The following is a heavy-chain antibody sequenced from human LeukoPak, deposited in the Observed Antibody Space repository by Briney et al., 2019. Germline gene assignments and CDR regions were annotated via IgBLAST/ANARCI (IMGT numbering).Heavy chain of an antibody. CDR2: ISYDGSNK. D-gene: IGHD6-13*01. CDR1: GFTFSSYG. CDR3: AKDRAKYSSSWYTQDYYYGMDV. V-gene: IGHV3-30*18. J-gene: IGHJ6*02. Sequence: GGSLRLSCAASGFTFSSYGMHWVRQAPGKGLEWVAVISYDGSNKYYADSVKGRFTISRDNSKNTLYLQMNSLRAEDTAVYYCAKDRAKYSSSWYTQDYYYGMDVWGQGTTVTVSS.